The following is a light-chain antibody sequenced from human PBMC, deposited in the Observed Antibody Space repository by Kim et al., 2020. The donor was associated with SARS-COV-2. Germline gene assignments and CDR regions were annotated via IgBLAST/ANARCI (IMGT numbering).Light chain of an antibody. V-gene: IGKV3-20*01. CDR1: PTVTRNV. CDR3: QQYGSSPYT. CDR2: GAS. Sequence: LSPGQRATLSCRASPTVTRNVLAWYQQKPGRAPRLLIYGASSRAGGIPDRFSGSGSRTDFTLTISRLEPEDFAVYYCQQYGSSPYTFGQGTKLEIK. J-gene: IGKJ2*01.